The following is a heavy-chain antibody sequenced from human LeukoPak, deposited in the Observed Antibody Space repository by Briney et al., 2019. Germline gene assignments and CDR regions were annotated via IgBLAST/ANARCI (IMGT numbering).Heavy chain of an antibody. CDR1: GFTFSSYA. Sequence: GGSLRLSCAASGFTFSSYAMSWVRQAPGKGLEWVSTISGSGVSTYYADSVKGQFTISRDNSKNTLYLQMNSLRAEDTAVYYCAKGPTYWNDDYWGQGTLVTVSS. CDR3: AKGPTYWNDDY. V-gene: IGHV3-23*01. D-gene: IGHD1-1*01. CDR2: ISGSGVST. J-gene: IGHJ4*02.